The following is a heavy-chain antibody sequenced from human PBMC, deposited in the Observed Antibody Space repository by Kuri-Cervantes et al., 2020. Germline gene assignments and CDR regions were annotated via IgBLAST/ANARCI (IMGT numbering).Heavy chain of an antibody. CDR2: ISHSGST. V-gene: IGHV4-34*01. J-gene: IGHJ6*02. CDR3: ARDSGSGDRYYYYYGMDV. Sequence: ESLKISCAASGFTFSDYYMSWIRQAPGKGLEWIGEISHSGSTNYNPSLKSRVTMSIDKSKNQFSLKLSSVTAADTAVYYCARDSGSGDRYYYYYGMDVWGQGTTVTVSS. CDR1: GFTFSDYY. D-gene: IGHD3-10*01.